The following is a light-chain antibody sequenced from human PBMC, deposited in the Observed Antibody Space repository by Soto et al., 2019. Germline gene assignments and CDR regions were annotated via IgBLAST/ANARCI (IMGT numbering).Light chain of an antibody. CDR2: AAS. CDR3: QQSYNPPYT. J-gene: IGKJ2*01. Sequence: DIQMPQSPSSLSASVGDRVTITCRASRSISSYLNWYQQKPGKVPKVLIYAASTLQTGVPSRFSGSGSGTDFTLTISSLQPEDFATYYCQQSYNPPYTFGQGTKLEI. CDR1: RSISSY. V-gene: IGKV1-39*01.